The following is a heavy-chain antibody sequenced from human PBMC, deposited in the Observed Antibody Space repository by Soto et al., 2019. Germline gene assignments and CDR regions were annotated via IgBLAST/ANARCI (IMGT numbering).Heavy chain of an antibody. D-gene: IGHD6-6*01. CDR1: EFKFRSYA. V-gene: IGHV3-23*01. CDR2: ISGSGGST. Sequence: PGGSLRLSCAASEFKFRSYAMSWVRQAPGKGLEWVSAISGSGGSTYYADSVKGRFTISRDNSKNTLYLQMNSLRAEDTAVYYCAKDRSIAARPPFDYWGQGTLVTVSS. CDR3: AKDRSIAARPPFDY. J-gene: IGHJ4*02.